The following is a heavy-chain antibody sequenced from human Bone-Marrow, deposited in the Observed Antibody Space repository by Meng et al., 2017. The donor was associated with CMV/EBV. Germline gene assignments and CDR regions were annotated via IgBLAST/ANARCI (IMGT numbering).Heavy chain of an antibody. Sequence: QIPWKESGPALVKPPQTLPLTCTFSGFSFSTSGVGVGWIRQPPGKALEWLALIYWDDYKRYSPSLKSRLTITKDTSKNQVVLTMTNMDPVDTATYYCAHITPRPGWIAYWGQGTLVTVSS. CDR1: GFSFSTSGVG. J-gene: IGHJ4*02. CDR3: AHITPRPGWIAY. D-gene: IGHD6-6*01. CDR2: IYWDDYK. V-gene: IGHV2-5*02.